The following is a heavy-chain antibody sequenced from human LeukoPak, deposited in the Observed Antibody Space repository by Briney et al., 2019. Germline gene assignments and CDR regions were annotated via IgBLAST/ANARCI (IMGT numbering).Heavy chain of an antibody. CDR1: GFTFSSYW. Sequence: GGSLRLSCAASGFTFSSYWMHWVRQAPGKWLVWVSRINSDGSSTSYADSVKGRFTISRDNAKNTLYLQMNSLRAEDTAVYYCARGKSYGRSAFDIWGQGTMVTVSS. D-gene: IGHD5-18*01. V-gene: IGHV3-74*01. CDR3: ARGKSYGRSAFDI. CDR2: INSDGSST. J-gene: IGHJ3*02.